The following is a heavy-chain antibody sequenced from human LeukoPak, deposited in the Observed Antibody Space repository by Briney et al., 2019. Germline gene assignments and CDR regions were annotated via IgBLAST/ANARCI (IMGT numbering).Heavy chain of an antibody. V-gene: IGHV3-48*04. CDR2: ISSESGTK. CDR1: GFSFTSHS. J-gene: IGHJ4*02. D-gene: IGHD3-22*01. CDR3: ARDVHDYDSSGYYRFDY. Sequence: PGGSLRLSCVASGFSFTSHSMNWVRQAPGKGLEWVSYISSESGTKYHADSVKGRFTSSRDNPKNSLYLQMNSLRAEDTAAYYCARDVHDYDSSGYYRFDYWGQGTVVTVSS.